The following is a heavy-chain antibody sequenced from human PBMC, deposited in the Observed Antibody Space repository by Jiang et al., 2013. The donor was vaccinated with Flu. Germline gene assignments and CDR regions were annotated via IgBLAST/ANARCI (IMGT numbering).Heavy chain of an antibody. CDR3: VRDTSWKFDY. V-gene: IGHV3-7*03. D-gene: IGHD2-2*01. J-gene: IGHJ4*02. CDR2: IKYDESEK. Sequence: QLLESGGGLVQPGGSLRLSCAASGFSFTSYWMSWIRQAPGKGLEWVANIKYDESEKYHVDSVKGRFTISRDNAKNSVYLQMNSLRADDTAVYYCVRDTSWKFDYWGQGTLVTVSS. CDR1: GFSFTSYW.